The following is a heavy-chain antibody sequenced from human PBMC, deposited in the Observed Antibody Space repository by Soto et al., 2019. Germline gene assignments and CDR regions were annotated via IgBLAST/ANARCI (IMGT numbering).Heavy chain of an antibody. V-gene: IGHV4-59*01. J-gene: IGHJ6*02. CDR3: AREAIFGVGPSIYYYYYGMDV. Sequence: QVQLQESGPGLVKPSETLSLTCTVSGGSISSYYWSWIRQPPGKGLEWIGYIYYSGSTNYNPSLKSRVTISVDTSKNQFSLKLSSVTAADTAVYYCAREAIFGVGPSIYYYYYGMDVWGQGTTVTVSS. D-gene: IGHD3-3*01. CDR1: GGSISSYY. CDR2: IYYSGST.